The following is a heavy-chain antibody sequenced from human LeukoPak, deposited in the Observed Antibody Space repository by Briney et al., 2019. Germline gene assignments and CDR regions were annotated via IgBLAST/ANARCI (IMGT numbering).Heavy chain of an antibody. CDR2: INHSGST. Sequence: SETLSLTCAVYGGSFSGFYWSWLRQPPGKGLEWIGEINHSGSTNYNPSLKSRVTISVDTSKNQFSLKLSSATAADTAVYYCARVTYYYDSSGYYYIYYFDYWGQGTLVTVSS. CDR3: ARVTYYYDSSGYYYIYYFDY. V-gene: IGHV4-34*01. CDR1: GGSFSGFY. J-gene: IGHJ4*02. D-gene: IGHD3-22*01.